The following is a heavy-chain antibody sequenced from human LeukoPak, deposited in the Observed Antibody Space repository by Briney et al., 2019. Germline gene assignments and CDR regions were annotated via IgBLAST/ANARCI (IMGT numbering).Heavy chain of an antibody. J-gene: IGHJ4*02. CDR3: ARDSSSSAGYEYDY. Sequence: PSETLSLTCTVSGGSISSYYWSWIRQPPGKGLEWIGYIYYSGSTNYNPSLKSRVTISVDTSKNQFSLKLSSVTAADTAVYYCARDSSSSAGYEYDYWGQGTLVTVSS. D-gene: IGHD6-6*01. CDR1: GGSISSYY. CDR2: IYYSGST. V-gene: IGHV4-59*01.